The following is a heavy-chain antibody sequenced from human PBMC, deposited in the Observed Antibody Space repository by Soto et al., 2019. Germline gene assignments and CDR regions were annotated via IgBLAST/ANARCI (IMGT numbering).Heavy chain of an antibody. CDR3: TRGRLSGWYKSGAFDI. CDR1: GFTFGDYA. Sequence: HPGGSLRLSCTAPGFTFGDYAMSWFRQAPGKGLEWVGFIRSKAYGGTTEYAASVKGRFTISRDDSKSIAYLQMNSLKTEDTAVYYCTRGRLSGWYKSGAFDIWGQGTMVTVSS. J-gene: IGHJ3*02. V-gene: IGHV3-49*03. CDR2: IRSKAYGGTT. D-gene: IGHD6-19*01.